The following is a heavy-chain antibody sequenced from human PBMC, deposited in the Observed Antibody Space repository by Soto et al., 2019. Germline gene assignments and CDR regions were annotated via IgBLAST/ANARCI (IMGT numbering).Heavy chain of an antibody. D-gene: IGHD3-16*01. CDR1: GGTVSDYT. Sequence: QVQLVQSGAEVKEPGSSVNVSCKASGGTVSDYTISWVRQAPGQGLEWMGRIIPILDISNYAQRIQGRVTVTADKSTSTADIELTSLKSDDKAVYYCATDSREGGTSPPTWFDPWGQGTLVIVSS. V-gene: IGHV1-69*08. CDR3: ATDSREGGTSPPTWFDP. CDR2: IIPILDIS. J-gene: IGHJ5*02.